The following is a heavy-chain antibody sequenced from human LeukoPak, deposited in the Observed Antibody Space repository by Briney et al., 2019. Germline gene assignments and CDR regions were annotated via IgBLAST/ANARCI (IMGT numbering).Heavy chain of an antibody. CDR3: ARERYYYGSGSSCQFDY. D-gene: IGHD3-10*01. CDR2: ISAYNGNT. J-gene: IGHJ4*02. CDR1: GYTFTSYG. Sequence: ASVKVSCKASGYTFTSYGISWVRQARGQGLEWMGRISAYNGNTNYAQKLQGRVTMTTDTSTSTAYMELRSLRSDDTAVYYCARERYYYGSGSSCQFDYWGQGNLVTVSS. V-gene: IGHV1-18*01.